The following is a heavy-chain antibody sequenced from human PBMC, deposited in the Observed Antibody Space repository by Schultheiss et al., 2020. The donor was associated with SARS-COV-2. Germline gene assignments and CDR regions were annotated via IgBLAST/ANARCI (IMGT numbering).Heavy chain of an antibody. J-gene: IGHJ6*02. CDR1: GGSFSGYY. CDR3: ARRNIAAPRLYGMDV. D-gene: IGHD6-13*01. Sequence: GGSLRLSCAVYGGSFSGYYWSWIRQPPGKGLEWVSAISGSGGSTYYADSVKGRFTISRDNSKNTLYLQMNSLRAEDTAVYYCARRNIAAPRLYGMDVWGQGTTVTVSS. V-gene: IGHV3-23*01. CDR2: ISGSGGST.